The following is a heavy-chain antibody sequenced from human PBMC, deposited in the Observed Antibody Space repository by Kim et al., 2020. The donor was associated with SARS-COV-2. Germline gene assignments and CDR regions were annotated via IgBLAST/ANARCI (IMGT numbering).Heavy chain of an antibody. V-gene: IGHV1-46*01. J-gene: IGHJ4*02. CDR2: VNTDGGST. Sequence: ASVKVSCKASGYTFTTYYIHWVRQAPGQGLECVGIVNTDGGSTSYAQKFQGRVTMTRDRSTSTVYMDMSRLTSEDTAVYYCARSKYYGSGSCPAYWSQGT. D-gene: IGHD3-10*01. CDR1: GYTFTTYY. CDR3: ARSKYYGSGSCPAY.